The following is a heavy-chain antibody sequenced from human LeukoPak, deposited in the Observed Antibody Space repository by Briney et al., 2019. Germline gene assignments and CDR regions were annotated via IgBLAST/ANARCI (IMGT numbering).Heavy chain of an antibody. D-gene: IGHD6-19*01. CDR3: AGRGLSTGWTFDY. J-gene: IGHJ4*01. Sequence: PSETLSLTCSVSGGSINTYYWSWIRQPAGKGLEWIAQIHTSGSTNFNPSLKSRVSISMDTPNNQFSLMISSVTAADTAIYYCAGRGLSTGWTFDYWGHGTLVTVSS. CDR1: GGSINTYY. CDR2: IHTSGST. V-gene: IGHV4-4*07.